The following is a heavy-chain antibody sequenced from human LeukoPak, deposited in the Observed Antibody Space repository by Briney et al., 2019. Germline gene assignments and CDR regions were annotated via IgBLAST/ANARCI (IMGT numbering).Heavy chain of an antibody. V-gene: IGHV3-30-3*01. CDR3: AREGITMIVA. J-gene: IGHJ5*02. D-gene: IGHD3-22*01. CDR2: ISYDGSNK. CDR1: GFTFSSYA. Sequence: GGSLRLSCAASGFTFSSYAMPWVRQAPGKGLEWVAVISYDGSNKYYADSVKGRFTISRDNAKNSLYLQMNSLRAEDTAVYYCAREGITMIVAWGQGTLVTVSS.